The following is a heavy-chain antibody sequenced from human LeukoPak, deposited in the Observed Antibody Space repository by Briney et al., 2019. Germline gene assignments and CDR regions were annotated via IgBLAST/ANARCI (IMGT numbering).Heavy chain of an antibody. V-gene: IGHV4-39*07. Sequence: SETLSLTCTVSGGSISSSSYYWGWIRQPPGKGLEWIGSIYYSGSTNYNPSLKSRVTISVDTSKNQFSLKLSSVTAADTAVYYCARGPMVRGVSAPYWFDPWGQGTLVTVSS. J-gene: IGHJ5*02. D-gene: IGHD3-10*01. CDR2: IYYSGST. CDR1: GGSISSSSYY. CDR3: ARGPMVRGVSAPYWFDP.